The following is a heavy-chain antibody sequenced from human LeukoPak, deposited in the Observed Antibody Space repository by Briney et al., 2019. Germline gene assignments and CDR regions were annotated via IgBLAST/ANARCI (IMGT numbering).Heavy chain of an antibody. D-gene: IGHD2-21*01. J-gene: IGHJ6*03. CDR2: IIPIFGTA. Sequence: SVKVSCKASGYTFTSYYMHWVRQAPGQGLEWMGGIIPIFGTANYAQKFQGRVTITADKSTSTAYMELSSLRSEDTAVYYCARSIERSRGSYYYMDVWGKGTTVSVSS. V-gene: IGHV1-69*06. CDR1: GYTFTSYY. CDR3: ARSIERSRGSYYYMDV.